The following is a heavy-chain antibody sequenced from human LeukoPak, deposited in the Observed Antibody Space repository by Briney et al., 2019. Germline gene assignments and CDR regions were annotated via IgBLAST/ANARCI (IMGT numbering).Heavy chain of an antibody. V-gene: IGHV4-59*08. J-gene: IGHJ5*02. D-gene: IGHD3-16*01. CDR2: IDYSGNT. CDR3: AGPDITAGGGSWFDP. Sequence: SETLSLTCAVSGGSLINYYWSWSRQSPGKGLEGLAYIDYSGNTDYNPSLKSRVAISVDQSKNQVSRRLTSVAAADTAVYYCAGPDITAGGGSWFDPWGQGTLVTVSS. CDR1: GGSLINYY.